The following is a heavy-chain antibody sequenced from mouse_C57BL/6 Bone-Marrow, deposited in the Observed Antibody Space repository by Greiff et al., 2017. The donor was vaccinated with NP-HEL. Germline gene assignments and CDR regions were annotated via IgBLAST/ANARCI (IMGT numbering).Heavy chain of an antibody. V-gene: IGHV5-12*01. D-gene: IGHD1-1*01. CDR3: ARRGGITTVVADWYFDV. CDR2: ISNGGGST. J-gene: IGHJ1*03. CDR1: GFTFSDYY. Sequence: DVMLVESGGGLVQPGGSLKLSCAASGFTFSDYYMYWVRQTPEKRLEWVAYISNGGGSTYYPDTVKGRFTISRDNAKNTLYLQMSRLKSEDTAMYYCARRGGITTVVADWYFDVWGTGTTVTVSS.